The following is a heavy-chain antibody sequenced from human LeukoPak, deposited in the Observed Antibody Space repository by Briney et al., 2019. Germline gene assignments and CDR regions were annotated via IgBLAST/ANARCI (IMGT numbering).Heavy chain of an antibody. CDR3: AAPKYCSGGSCYRVRDYYYGMDV. CDR2: ISGSGGST. J-gene: IGHJ6*02. D-gene: IGHD2-15*01. CDR1: GFTFSSYA. Sequence: GGSLRLSCAASGFTFSSYAMSWVRQAPGKGLEWVSAISGSGGSTYYADPVKGRFTISRDNSKNTLYLQMNSLRAEDTAVYYCAAPKYCSGGSCYRVRDYYYGMDVWGQGTTVTVSS. V-gene: IGHV3-23*01.